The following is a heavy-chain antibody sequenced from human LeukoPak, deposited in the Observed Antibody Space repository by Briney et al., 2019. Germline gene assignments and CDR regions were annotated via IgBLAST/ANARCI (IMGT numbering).Heavy chain of an antibody. CDR1: GCWDSSSSDI. CDR2: VYYTGIT. J-gene: IGHJ6*03. D-gene: IGHD3-22*01. V-gene: IGHV4-39*02. Sequence: SDPRSLTYTVGGCWDSSSSDIRTRSRQPPGTAVKGVGSVYYTGITYSTPSVESRVTISVDTSKNHYSLELNSVTAADTGVYFGARQVRSPVVMFMDVWGKGTTVIVSS. CDR3: ARQVRSPVVMFMDV.